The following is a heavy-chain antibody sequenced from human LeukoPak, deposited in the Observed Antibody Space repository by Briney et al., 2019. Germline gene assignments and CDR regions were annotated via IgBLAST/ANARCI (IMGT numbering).Heavy chain of an antibody. Sequence: GGSLRLSCAASGFTFSSYAMSWVRQAPGKGLEWVSAISGSGGSTYYADSVKGRFTISRDNSKNTLYLQMNSLGAEDTAVYYCAKDPRGGYYDSSGYYYFDYWGQGTLVTVSS. J-gene: IGHJ4*02. V-gene: IGHV3-23*01. D-gene: IGHD3-22*01. CDR2: ISGSGGST. CDR3: AKDPRGGYYDSSGYYYFDY. CDR1: GFTFSSYA.